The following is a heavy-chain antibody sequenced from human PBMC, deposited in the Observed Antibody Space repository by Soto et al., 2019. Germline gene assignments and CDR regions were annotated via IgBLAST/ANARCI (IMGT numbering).Heavy chain of an antibody. D-gene: IGHD2-15*01. Sequence: EVQLLESGGGLVQPGGSLRLSCAASGFTFSSYAMSWVRQAPGKGLEWVSAISGSGGSTYYADSVKGRFTISRDNSKNTLYLQMNSLRAEDTAVYYCAKDHCSCGSCYSHYYYYMDVWGKGTTVTVSS. CDR2: ISGSGGST. CDR1: GFTFSSYA. J-gene: IGHJ6*03. CDR3: AKDHCSCGSCYSHYYYYMDV. V-gene: IGHV3-23*01.